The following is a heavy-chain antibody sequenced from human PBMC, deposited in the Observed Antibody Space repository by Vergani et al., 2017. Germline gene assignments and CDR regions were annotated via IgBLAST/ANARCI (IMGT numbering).Heavy chain of an antibody. Sequence: QVQLVQSGAEVKKPGSSVKVSCKASGGTFSSYAISWVRQAPGQGLEWMGRIIPILGIANYAQKFQGRVTITADKSTSTAYMELSSLRSEDTAVYYCARDSYYDXWSGYPPSRYYYYGMDVWGQGTTVTVSS. CDR1: GGTFSSYA. D-gene: IGHD3-3*01. J-gene: IGHJ6*02. CDR2: IIPILGIA. V-gene: IGHV1-69*04. CDR3: ARDSYYDXWSGYPPSRYYYYGMDV.